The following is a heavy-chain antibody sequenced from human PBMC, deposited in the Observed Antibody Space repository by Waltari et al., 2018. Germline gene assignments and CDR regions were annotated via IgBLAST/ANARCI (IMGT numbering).Heavy chain of an antibody. CDR2: IDTSGST. CDR3: ARGQSLWYGSGSYPI. J-gene: IGHJ3*02. CDR1: GGSISSGSYY. D-gene: IGHD3-10*01. V-gene: IGHV4-61*09. Sequence: QVQLQESGPGLVKPSQTLSLTCTVSGGSISSGSYYWSWIRQPAGKGLEWIGYIDTSGSTNYNPSLKSRVTISVDTSKNQFSLKLSSVTAADTAVYYCARGQSLWYGSGSYPIWGQGTMVTVSS.